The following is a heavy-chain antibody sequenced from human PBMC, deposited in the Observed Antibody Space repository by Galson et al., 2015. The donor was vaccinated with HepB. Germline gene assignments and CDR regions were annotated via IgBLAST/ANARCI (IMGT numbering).Heavy chain of an antibody. Sequence: TLSLTCVVSGGSISSGGYSWSWIRQPPGKGLEWIGYMYHDGSTYYNPSLKSRVTISVDRSKNQFSLKLNSVTAADTAVYYCARVGYYYYDMDVWGQGTTVXVSS. CDR3: ARVGYYYYDMDV. CDR1: GGSISSGGYS. J-gene: IGHJ6*02. V-gene: IGHV4-30-2*01. CDR2: MYHDGST.